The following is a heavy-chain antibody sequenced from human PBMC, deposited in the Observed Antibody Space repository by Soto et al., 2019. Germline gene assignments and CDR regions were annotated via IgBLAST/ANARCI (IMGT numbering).Heavy chain of an antibody. V-gene: IGHV4-59*01. CDR3: ARQNDFWSGYRDNWFDP. CDR2: IYYSGNT. CDR1: GGSISTYY. Sequence: SETLSLTCTVSGGSISTYYWSRIRQPPGKGLEWIGYIYYSGNTNYNPSLKSRVTISIDTSKNQFSLKLSSVTAADTAVYYCARQNDFWSGYRDNWFDPWGQGTLVTVSS. D-gene: IGHD3-3*01. J-gene: IGHJ5*02.